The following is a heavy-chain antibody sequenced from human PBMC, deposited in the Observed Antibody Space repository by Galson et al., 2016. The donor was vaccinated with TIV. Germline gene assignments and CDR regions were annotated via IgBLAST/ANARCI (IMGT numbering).Heavy chain of an antibody. D-gene: IGHD6-13*01. J-gene: IGHJ2*01. CDR2: VYYNGKT. Sequence: SWLRQSPGKRLEWIGYVYYNGKTNYNPSLKSRVNMSIDRSKNQFSLTLRSVTAADTAVYFCTRDPTYSNSWYWYFDLWGRGTLVAVSS. CDR3: TRDPTYSNSWYWYFDL. V-gene: IGHV4-59*01.